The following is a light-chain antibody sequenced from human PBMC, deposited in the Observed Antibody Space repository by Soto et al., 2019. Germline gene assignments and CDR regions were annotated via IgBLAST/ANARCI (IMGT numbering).Light chain of an antibody. Sequence: DIQMTQSPSSLSASFGDRVTLTCRASRNIDTYLNWYQQKPGTAPKLLMYGASSLHSGVPSRFSGSGSGTDFTLTISSLQPEDFATYYCQQYNNYWTFGQGTRVEIK. CDR3: QQYNNYWT. J-gene: IGKJ1*01. V-gene: IGKV1-39*01. CDR2: GAS. CDR1: RNIDTY.